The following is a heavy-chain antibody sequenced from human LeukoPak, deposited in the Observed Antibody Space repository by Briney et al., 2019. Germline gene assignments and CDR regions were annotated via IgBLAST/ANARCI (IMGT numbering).Heavy chain of an antibody. CDR2: ISSRGDNT. V-gene: IGHV3-23*01. CDR1: GFTISGYA. Sequence: GGYLRFSGAASGFTISGYAMRWVRQSPGKGREWVSGISSRGDNTYYADSVKGRFTISRDNSKNTLRLQMNSLRDEDTAVYYCAKRVQGNTGPFHCWGQGTLASVSS. D-gene: IGHD4-23*01. J-gene: IGHJ4*02. CDR3: AKRVQGNTGPFHC.